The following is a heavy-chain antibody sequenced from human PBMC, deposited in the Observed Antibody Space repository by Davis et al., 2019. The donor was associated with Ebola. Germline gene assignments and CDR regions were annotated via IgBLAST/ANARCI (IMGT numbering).Heavy chain of an antibody. CDR1: GFSISSGYY. CDR3: ARLGIVATF. Sequence: PSETLSLTCAVSGFSISSGYYWGWIRQPPEKGLEWIGSFYSGGGTYYNPSLKSRVTISVDTSRNQFSLEVNSVTAADTAVYYCARLGIVATFWGQGTLVTVSS. J-gene: IGHJ4*02. D-gene: IGHD5-12*01. V-gene: IGHV4-38-2*01. CDR2: FYSGGGT.